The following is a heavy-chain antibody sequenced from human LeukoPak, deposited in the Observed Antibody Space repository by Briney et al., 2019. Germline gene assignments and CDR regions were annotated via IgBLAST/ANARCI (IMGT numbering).Heavy chain of an antibody. J-gene: IGHJ4*02. Sequence: GGSLRLSCAASGFTFSDYSMNWVRQAPGKGLEWLSYIGLSSGARYYADSVKGRFSISSDNAKNSLSLQMNSLRADDTAAYYCARDHNYAFDYWGQGILVTVSS. CDR3: ARDHNYAFDY. CDR1: GFTFSDYS. CDR2: IGLSSGAR. V-gene: IGHV3-48*04. D-gene: IGHD5-18*01.